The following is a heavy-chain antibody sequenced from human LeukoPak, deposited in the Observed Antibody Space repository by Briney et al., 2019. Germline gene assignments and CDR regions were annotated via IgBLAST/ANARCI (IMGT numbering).Heavy chain of an antibody. J-gene: IGHJ4*02. CDR3: ARRIAAAGILWGNFDY. D-gene: IGHD6-13*01. Sequence: SETLSLTCTVSGGSISSSSYYWGWIRQPPGKGLEWIGSIYYSGSTYYNPSLKSRVTISVDTSKNQFSLKLSSVTAADTAVYYCARRIAAAGILWGNFDYWGQGTLVTVSS. CDR2: IYYSGST. V-gene: IGHV4-39*01. CDR1: GGSISSSSYY.